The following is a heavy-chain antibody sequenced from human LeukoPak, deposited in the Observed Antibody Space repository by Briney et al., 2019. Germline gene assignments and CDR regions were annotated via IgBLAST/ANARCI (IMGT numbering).Heavy chain of an antibody. CDR3: ARGYYGSGSYYKTPDAFDI. D-gene: IGHD3-10*01. Sequence: PGESLKISCKGSGYSFTSYWIGWVRQMPGKGLEWMGIIYPGDSDTRYSPSFQGQVTISADKSISTAYLRWSSLKASDTAMYYCARGYYGSGSYYKTPDAFDIWGQGTMVTVSS. CDR1: GYSFTSYW. V-gene: IGHV5-51*01. J-gene: IGHJ3*02. CDR2: IYPGDSDT.